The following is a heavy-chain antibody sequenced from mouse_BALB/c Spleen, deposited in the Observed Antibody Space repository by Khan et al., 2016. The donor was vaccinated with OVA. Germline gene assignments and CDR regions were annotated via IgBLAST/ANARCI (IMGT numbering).Heavy chain of an antibody. V-gene: IGHV1S136*01. CDR3: APVGTYYMSFAY. Sequence: VQLQQSGPELVKPGASVKMSCKASGYTFTSYVMHWVKQKPGLGLEWIGYIYPFNDDTKYNEKFKGKATLTSDKSSSTAYMELSGLTSEDSAVYYCAPVGTYYMSFAYWGQGTLVTVSA. D-gene: IGHD1-1*01. CDR2: IYPFNDDT. CDR1: GYTFTSYV. J-gene: IGHJ3*01.